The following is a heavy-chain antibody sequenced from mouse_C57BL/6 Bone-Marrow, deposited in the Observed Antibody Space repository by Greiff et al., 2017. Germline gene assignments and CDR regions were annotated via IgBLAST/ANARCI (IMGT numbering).Heavy chain of an antibody. J-gene: IGHJ3*01. CDR3: ARRGDWTWFAY. V-gene: IGHV1-59*01. Sequence: QVQLQQPGAELVRPGTSVKLSCKASGYTFTSYWMHWVKQRPGHGLEWIGVIDPSDSYTNYNQKFKGKATLTVDTSSSTAYMQLSSLTSEDSAVYYCARRGDWTWFAYWGQGTLVTVSA. CDR1: GYTFTSYW. CDR2: IDPSDSYT.